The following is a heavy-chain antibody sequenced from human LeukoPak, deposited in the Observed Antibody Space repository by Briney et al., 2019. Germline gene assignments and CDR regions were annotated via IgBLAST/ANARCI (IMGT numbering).Heavy chain of an antibody. V-gene: IGHV3-21*05. D-gene: IGHD2-2*01. CDR1: GFTFSLYA. J-gene: IGHJ4*02. Sequence: PGGSLRLSCAASGFTFSLYALNWVRQAPGKGLEWVAYINSGADDIHYAASVRGRFTISRDDATNTLYLQLSSLRAEDTADYYCARDTIQPGLIDDWGQGTLVTVSS. CDR3: ARDTIQPGLIDD. CDR2: INSGADDI.